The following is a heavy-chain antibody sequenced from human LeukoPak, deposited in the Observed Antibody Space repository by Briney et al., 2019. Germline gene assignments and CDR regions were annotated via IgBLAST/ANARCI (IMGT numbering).Heavy chain of an antibody. Sequence: SETLSPTCTVSGGSISTYYWSWIRQPPGKGLEWIGSIYHTGSTYYNPSLQSRVTISLDSPKNQFSLKLTSVTAADTAVYYCASGGTAVVMALTYYFDTWGQGTPVTVSS. CDR2: IYHTGST. J-gene: IGHJ4*02. D-gene: IGHD3-22*01. CDR3: ASGGTAVVMALTYYFDT. V-gene: IGHV4-59*08. CDR1: GGSISTYY.